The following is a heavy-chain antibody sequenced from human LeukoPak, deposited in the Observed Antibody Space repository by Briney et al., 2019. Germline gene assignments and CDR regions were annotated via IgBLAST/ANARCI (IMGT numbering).Heavy chain of an antibody. CDR1: GFTFSDYY. D-gene: IGHD3-10*01. CDR3: AKRGVVIRVVLVGFHKEAYYFDS. V-gene: IGHV3-11*01. CDR2: ISSSGSTI. Sequence: GGSLRLSCAASGFTFSDYYMSWIRQAPGKGLEWVLYISSSGSTIYYADSVKGRFTISRDNPKNTPYLQMNSLRVEDTAVYFCAKRGVVIRVVLVGFHKEAYYFDSWGQGALVAVSS. J-gene: IGHJ4*02.